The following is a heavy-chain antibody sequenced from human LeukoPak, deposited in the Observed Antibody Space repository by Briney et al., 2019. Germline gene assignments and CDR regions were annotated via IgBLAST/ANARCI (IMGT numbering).Heavy chain of an antibody. D-gene: IGHD3-22*01. CDR1: GITLSNYG. CDR2: ISDSGGRT. CDR3: AKRGVVIRVILVGFHKEAYYFDS. Sequence: GGSLRLSCAVSGITLSNYGMSWVRQAPGKGMERVAGISDSGGRTNYADSVKGRFTISRDNPKNTLYLQMNSLRAEDTAVYFCAKRGVVIRVILVGFHKEAYYFDSWGQGALVTVSS. V-gene: IGHV3-23*01. J-gene: IGHJ4*02.